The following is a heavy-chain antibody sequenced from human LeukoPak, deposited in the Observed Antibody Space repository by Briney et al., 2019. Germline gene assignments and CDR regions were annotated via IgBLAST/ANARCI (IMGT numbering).Heavy chain of an antibody. CDR1: GYRFTTYG. CDR3: VFGECSSTSCYPRRDY. Sequence: ASVKVSCKASGYRFTTYGISWVRQAPGQGLEWMAWINVYSGSTEYKADLQGRLTVATETSTTTAYMELRSLRSDDTAVYYCVFGECSSTSCYPRRDYWGHGTLVTVSS. J-gene: IGHJ4*01. CDR2: INVYSGST. V-gene: IGHV1-18*01. D-gene: IGHD2-2*01.